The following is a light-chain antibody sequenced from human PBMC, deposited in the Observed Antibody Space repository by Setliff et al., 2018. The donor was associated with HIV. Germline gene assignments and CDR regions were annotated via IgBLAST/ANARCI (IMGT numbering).Light chain of an antibody. CDR3: SSYTSSTSFYV. J-gene: IGLJ1*01. Sequence: QSVLTQPASVSGSPGQPITISCTGTSSDVGGHTFVSWYQQHPGKVPKLIIYGVNNRPSGVSNRFSGSKSGNTASLTISGLRAEDEADYYCSSYTSSTSFYVFGTGTKVTVL. V-gene: IGLV2-14*01. CDR1: SSDVGGHTF. CDR2: GVN.